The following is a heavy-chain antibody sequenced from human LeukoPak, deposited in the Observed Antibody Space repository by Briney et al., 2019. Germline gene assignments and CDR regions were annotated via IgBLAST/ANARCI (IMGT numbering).Heavy chain of an antibody. CDR2: ISVYNGNT. V-gene: IGHV1-18*01. CDR1: GYTFISYG. J-gene: IGHJ5*02. D-gene: IGHD1-26*01. CDR3: ARDNSVGDTAWWFDP. Sequence: ASVKVSCKASGYTFISYGITWVRQAPGQGLEWMGWISVYNGNTNYAQKFQGRLSLTRDMSTSTDYMELSSLRSEDTAVYYCARDNSVGDTAWWFDPWGQGTLVTVSS.